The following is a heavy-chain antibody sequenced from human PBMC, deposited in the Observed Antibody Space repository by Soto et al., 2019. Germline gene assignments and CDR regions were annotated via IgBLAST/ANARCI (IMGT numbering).Heavy chain of an antibody. CDR2: ISSSSSYI. CDR1: GFTFSSYS. Sequence: GGSLRLSCAASGFTFSSYSMNWVRQAPGKGLEWVSSISSSSSYIYYADSVKGRFTISRDNAKNSLYLQMNSLRAEDTAVYYCARDLMAIIKIGGAFDIWGQGTMVTVSS. V-gene: IGHV3-21*01. CDR3: ARDLMAIIKIGGAFDI. J-gene: IGHJ3*02. D-gene: IGHD3-10*01.